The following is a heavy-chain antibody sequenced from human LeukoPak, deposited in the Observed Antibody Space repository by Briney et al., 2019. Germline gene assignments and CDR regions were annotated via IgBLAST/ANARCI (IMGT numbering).Heavy chain of an antibody. CDR3: ARDFGHGSYDPFWFFDL. J-gene: IGHJ2*01. CDR2: ISWNSGSI. V-gene: IGHV3-9*01. CDR1: GFTFDNYA. D-gene: IGHD1-26*01. Sequence: GGSLRLSCAASGFTFDNYAMHWVRQAPGKGLEWVSSISWNSGSIGYADSVKGRFTISRDNAKNSLNLQMNSLRAEDTAAYYCARDFGHGSYDPFWFFDLWGRGILVTVSS.